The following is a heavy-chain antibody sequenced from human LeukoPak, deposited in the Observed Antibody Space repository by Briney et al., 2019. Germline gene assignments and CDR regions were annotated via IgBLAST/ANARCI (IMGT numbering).Heavy chain of an antibody. V-gene: IGHV1-69*13. CDR1: GGTFSSYA. D-gene: IGHD1-26*01. J-gene: IGHJ6*02. CDR3: ARDQADIVGATDLYYYYYGMDV. CDR2: IIPIFGTA. Sequence: EASVKVSCKASGGTFSSYAISWVRQAPGQGLEWMGGIIPIFGTANYAQKFQGRVTITADESTSTAYMELSSLRSEDTAVYYCARDQADIVGATDLYYYYYGMDVWGQGTTVTVSS.